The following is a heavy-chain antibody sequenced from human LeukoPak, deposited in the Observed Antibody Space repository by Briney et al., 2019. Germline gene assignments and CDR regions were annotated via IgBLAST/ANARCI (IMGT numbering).Heavy chain of an antibody. CDR2: ISGSDGST. D-gene: IGHD6-6*01. V-gene: IGHV3-23*01. CDR3: AKGSSSNIAARLNY. J-gene: IGHJ4*02. CDR1: GFTFSSYA. Sequence: GGSLRLSCAASGFTFSSYAMSWVRQAPGKGLEWVSAISGSDGSTYYADSVKGRFTISRVNSKNTLYLQMNSLRAEDTAIYSCAKGSSSNIAARLNYWGQGTLVTVSS.